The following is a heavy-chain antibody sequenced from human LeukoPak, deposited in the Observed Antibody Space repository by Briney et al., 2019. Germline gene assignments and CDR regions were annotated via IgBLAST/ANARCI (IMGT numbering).Heavy chain of an antibody. J-gene: IGHJ4*02. D-gene: IGHD1-26*01. CDR2: IYHSGST. CDR3: ARNGTYPFDS. V-gene: IGHV4-38-2*01. Sequence: PSETLSLTCAVSGYSISSDCYWGWIRQSPGKGLEWIGSIYHSGSTSYNPSLKSRVTISVDRSKNQFSLKLTSVTAADSAVYYCARNGTYPFDSWGQGTLVTASS. CDR1: GYSISSDCY.